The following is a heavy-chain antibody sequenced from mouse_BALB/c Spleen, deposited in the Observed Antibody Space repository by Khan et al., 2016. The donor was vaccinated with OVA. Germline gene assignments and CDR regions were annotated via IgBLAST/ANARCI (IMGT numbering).Heavy chain of an antibody. Sequence: EVKLHESGPGLLKPSQSLSLTCTVTGYTISSDYAWYGSQQFPENQLECMTISSYSDSTNYKPTVRSRISITRDTSKNPFFLQLSCVTSEDTATYYCASEKLVLRFPDSFAYWGQGTTLTVSA. V-gene: IGHV3-2*02. J-gene: IGHJ2*01. CDR1: GYTISSDYA. CDR3: ASEKLVLRFPDSFAY. D-gene: IGHD1-1*01. CDR2: SSYSDST.